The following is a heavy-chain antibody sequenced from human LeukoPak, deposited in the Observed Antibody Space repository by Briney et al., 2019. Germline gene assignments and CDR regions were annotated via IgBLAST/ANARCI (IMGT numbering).Heavy chain of an antibody. V-gene: IGHV6-1*01. CDR1: GDSVSSNSAA. Sequence: SQTLSLTCAISGDSVSSNSAAWNWIRQSPSRGLEWLGRTYYRPKWYNDYAVSVKSRITINPDTSKNQFSLQLSSVTPEDTAVYYCARQLTGYSSGWDYYYGVDVWGQGTTVTVSS. J-gene: IGHJ6*02. CDR2: TYYRPKWYN. D-gene: IGHD6-19*01. CDR3: ARQLTGYSSGWDYYYGVDV.